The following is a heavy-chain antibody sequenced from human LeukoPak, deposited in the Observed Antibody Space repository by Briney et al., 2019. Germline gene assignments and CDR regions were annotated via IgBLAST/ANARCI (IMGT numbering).Heavy chain of an antibody. CDR2: IDHRGST. CDR3: ARRFPGLGSDY. Sequence: SETLSLTCTVSGGYFSSYYWGWIRQPPGRGLEWIGEIDHRGSTNYKPSLQSRITISLDTSKNQFSLKLSSVTAADTAVYYCARRFPGLGSDYWGQGTLVTVSS. J-gene: IGHJ4*02. CDR1: GGYFSSYY. V-gene: IGHV4-34*10. D-gene: IGHD7-27*01.